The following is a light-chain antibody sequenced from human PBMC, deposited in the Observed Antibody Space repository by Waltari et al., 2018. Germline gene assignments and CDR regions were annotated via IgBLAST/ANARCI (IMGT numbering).Light chain of an antibody. CDR3: AAWDDSMNGVV. CDR1: NSNIGSNS. V-gene: IGLV1-44*01. J-gene: IGLJ2*01. Sequence: QSVLTQPPSASGTPGQTVTISCSGKNSNIGSNSVNWYQQVPGTAPKLLICYNDRRPSGVPDRFSGSKSGASASLAISGLRSEDEADDYCAAWDDSMNGVVFGGGTKLTVL. CDR2: YND.